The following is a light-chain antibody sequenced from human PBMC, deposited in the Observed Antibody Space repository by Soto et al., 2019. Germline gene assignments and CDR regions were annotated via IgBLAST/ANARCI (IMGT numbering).Light chain of an antibody. V-gene: IGKV1-39*01. CDR3: QQYGSSPQT. Sequence: DIQMTQSPASLSVSVGDRVTITCRASQSINNYLNWYLQRPGQAPKLLIRSASTLQRGVPSRFSGSGSRTEFTLTIADLQPDDFGTYYCQQYGSSPQTFGQGTKLEIK. J-gene: IGKJ2*01. CDR1: QSINNY. CDR2: SAS.